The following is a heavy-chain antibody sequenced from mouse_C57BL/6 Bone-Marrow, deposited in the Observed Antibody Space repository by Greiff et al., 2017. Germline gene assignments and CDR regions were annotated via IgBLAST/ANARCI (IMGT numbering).Heavy chain of an antibody. Sequence: VQLQQSGAELVRPGTSVKVSCKASGYAFTNYLIEWVKQRPGQGLEWIGVINPGSGGNNYNEKFKGKATLTADKSSSTAYMQLSSLTSEDSAVYYCAREDYHYGWFAYWGQGTLVTVSA. CDR2: INPGSGGN. CDR1: GYAFTNYL. J-gene: IGHJ3*01. CDR3: AREDYHYGWFAY. D-gene: IGHD1-1*01. V-gene: IGHV1-54*01.